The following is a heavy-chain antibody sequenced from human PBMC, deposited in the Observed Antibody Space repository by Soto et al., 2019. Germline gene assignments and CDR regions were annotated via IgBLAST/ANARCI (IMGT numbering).Heavy chain of an antibody. D-gene: IGHD2-2*01. CDR2: ISPISGRT. Sequence: ASVKFSCKASGGTFSSYAISWVRQAPGQALEWMGWISPISGRTNYAQKFQGRVSMTTDTSTTTAYMELRSLRSDDTAVYYCARVVPGAKAWFGPWGQGTLVTVSS. J-gene: IGHJ5*02. V-gene: IGHV1-18*01. CDR3: ARVVPGAKAWFGP. CDR1: GGTFSSYA.